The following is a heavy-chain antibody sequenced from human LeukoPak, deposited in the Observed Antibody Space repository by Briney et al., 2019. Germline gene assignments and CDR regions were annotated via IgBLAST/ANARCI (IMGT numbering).Heavy chain of an antibody. V-gene: IGHV1-2*02. CDR3: ARINYDFWSGYQEDP. J-gene: IGHJ5*02. D-gene: IGHD3-3*01. Sequence: GASVKVSCKASGYTFTTYAMSWVRQAPGQGLEWMGWINPNSGGTNYAQKFQGRVTMTRDTSISTAYMELSRLRSDDTAVYYCARINYDFWSGYQEDPWGQGTLVTVSS. CDR1: GYTFTTYA. CDR2: INPNSGGT.